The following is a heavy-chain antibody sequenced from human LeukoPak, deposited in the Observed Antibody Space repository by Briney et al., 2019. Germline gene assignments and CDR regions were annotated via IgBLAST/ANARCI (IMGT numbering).Heavy chain of an antibody. CDR3: AKLSGYPVAY. D-gene: IGHD3-22*01. J-gene: IGHJ4*02. CDR1: GFTFSSYA. V-gene: IGHV3-23*01. Sequence: GGSLRLSCAASGFTFSSYAMSWVRQAPGKGLEWVSDITGGGGSTYYADSVKGRFTISRDNSKNRLYLQITSLRAEDTAVYFCAKLSGYPVAYWGQGTLVTVSS. CDR2: ITGGGGST.